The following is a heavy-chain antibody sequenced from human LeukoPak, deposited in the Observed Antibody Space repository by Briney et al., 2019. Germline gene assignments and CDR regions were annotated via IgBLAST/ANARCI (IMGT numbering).Heavy chain of an antibody. CDR2: ISWNGGTI. J-gene: IGHJ4*02. D-gene: IGHD4-11*01. Sequence: GGSLRLSCAASGFTFDDYGLSWVRQVPGKGLEWVSGISWNGGTISYADSVRGRFTISRDNAKNSLYLQMDGLRAEDTALYYCATNSNYMRDFDYWGQGTLVTVSS. CDR1: GFTFDDYG. CDR3: ATNSNYMRDFDY. V-gene: IGHV3-20*04.